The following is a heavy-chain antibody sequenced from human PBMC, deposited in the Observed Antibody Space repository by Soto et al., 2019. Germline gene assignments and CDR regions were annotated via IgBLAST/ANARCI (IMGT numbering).Heavy chain of an antibody. CDR1: GYTFTSYG. CDR3: ARNNWELLIDY. V-gene: IGHV1-18*04. Sequence: QVQLVQSGAEVKKPGASVMVSCKDSGYTFTSYGISWVRQAPGQGLDWMGWISAYNGNTNYAHKLQGRITMPTDTTTSTASMELRSLRSDDTAVYYCARNNWELLIDYWGQGTLVTVSS. CDR2: ISAYNGNT. D-gene: IGHD1-26*01. J-gene: IGHJ4*02.